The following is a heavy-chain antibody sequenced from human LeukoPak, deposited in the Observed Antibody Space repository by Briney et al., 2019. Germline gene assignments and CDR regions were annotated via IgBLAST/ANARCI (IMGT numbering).Heavy chain of an antibody. CDR1: GGTFSSYT. Sequence: SVKVSFKASGGTFSSYTISWVRQAPGQGLEWMGRIIPILGIANYAQNFQGRVTITADKSTSTAYMELSSLRSEDTAVYYCARGYNWNDGEWADWFDPWGQGTLVTVSS. V-gene: IGHV1-69*02. CDR2: IIPILGIA. CDR3: ARGYNWNDGEWADWFDP. J-gene: IGHJ5*02. D-gene: IGHD1-1*01.